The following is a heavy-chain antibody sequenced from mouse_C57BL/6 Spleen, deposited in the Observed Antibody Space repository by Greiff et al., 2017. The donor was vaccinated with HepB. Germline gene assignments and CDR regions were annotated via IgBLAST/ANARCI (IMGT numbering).Heavy chain of an antibody. Sequence: VQLKESVAELVRPGASVKLSCTASGFNIKNTYMHWVKQRPEQGLEWIGRIDPANGNTKYAPKFQGKATITADTSSNTAYMQLSSLTSEDSAVYCCASGISFDYWGQGTTLTVSS. CDR3: ASGISFDY. D-gene: IGHD2-4*01. CDR1: GFNIKNTY. J-gene: IGHJ2*01. CDR2: IDPANGNT. V-gene: IGHV14-3*01.